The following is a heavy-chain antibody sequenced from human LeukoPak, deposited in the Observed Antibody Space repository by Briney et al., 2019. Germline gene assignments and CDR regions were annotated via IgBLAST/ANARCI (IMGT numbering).Heavy chain of an antibody. CDR3: ARRPGYYDSSGPKDY. V-gene: IGHV4-39*01. Sequence: PSETLSLTCTVSGGSISSSSYYWGWIRQPPGKGLEWIGSMYYSGSTNYNPSLQSRVTLSVDTSKTQFSLKLSSVTAADTAVYFCARRPGYYDSSGPKDYWGQGTLVTASS. D-gene: IGHD3-22*01. CDR2: MYYSGST. CDR1: GGSISSSSYY. J-gene: IGHJ4*02.